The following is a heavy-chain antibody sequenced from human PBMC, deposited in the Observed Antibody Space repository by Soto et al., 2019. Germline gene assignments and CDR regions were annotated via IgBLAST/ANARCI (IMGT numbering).Heavy chain of an antibody. CDR2: IWYDGSNK. V-gene: IGHV3-33*01. Sequence: QVQLVESGGGVVQPGRSLRLSCAASGFTFSSYGMHWVRQAPGKGLEWVAVIWYDGSNKYYADSVKGRFTISRDNSKNTLYLQMNSLRADDTAVYYCARAYYDFWSGYYYYGMDVWGQGTTVTVSS. D-gene: IGHD3-3*01. CDR1: GFTFSSYG. J-gene: IGHJ6*02. CDR3: ARAYYDFWSGYYYYGMDV.